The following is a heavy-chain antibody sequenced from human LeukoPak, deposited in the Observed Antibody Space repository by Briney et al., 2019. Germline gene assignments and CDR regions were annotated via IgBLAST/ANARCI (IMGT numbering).Heavy chain of an antibody. CDR3: AARITTSKDY. D-gene: IGHD4-11*01. J-gene: IGHJ4*02. V-gene: IGHV3-23*01. CDR1: GFIFSNYA. CDR2: ISGGGDST. Sequence: LPGGSLRLSCAASGFIFSNYAMSWVRQAPTKGLEWVSTISGGGDSTYYADSVKGRFTISRDYSKNTLYLQMNSLRAEDTAVYYCAARITTSKDYWGQGTLVTVSS.